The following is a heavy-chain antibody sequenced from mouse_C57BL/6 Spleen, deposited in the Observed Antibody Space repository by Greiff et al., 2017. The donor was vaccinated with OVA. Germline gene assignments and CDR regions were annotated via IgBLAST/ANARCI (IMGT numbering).Heavy chain of an antibody. Sequence: QVQLKESGPELVKPGASVKISCKASGYAFSSSWMNWVKQRPGKGLEWIGRIYPGDGDTNYNGKFKGKATLTADKSSSTAYMQLSSLTSEDSAVYFCARNGYYALYAMDYWGQGTSVTVSS. V-gene: IGHV1-82*01. CDR2: IYPGDGDT. J-gene: IGHJ4*01. D-gene: IGHD2-3*01. CDR1: GYAFSSSW. CDR3: ARNGYYALYAMDY.